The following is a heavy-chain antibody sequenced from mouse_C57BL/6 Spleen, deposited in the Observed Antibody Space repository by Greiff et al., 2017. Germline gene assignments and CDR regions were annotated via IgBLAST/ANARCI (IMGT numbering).Heavy chain of an antibody. V-gene: IGHV1-80*01. CDR1: GYAFSSYW. CDR2: IYPGDGDT. D-gene: IGHD1-1*01. J-gene: IGHJ1*03. CDR3: ARWGYGSSSYWYFDV. Sequence: QVQLQQSGAELVKPGASVKISCKASGYAFSSYWMNWVKQRPGKGLEWIGQIYPGDGDTNYNGKFKGKATLTADKSSSTAYMQLSSLTSEDSAVYFCARWGYGSSSYWYFDVWGTGTTVTVSS.